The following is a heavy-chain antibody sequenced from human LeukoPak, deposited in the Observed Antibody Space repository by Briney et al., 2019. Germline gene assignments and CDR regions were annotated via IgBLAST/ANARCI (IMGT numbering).Heavy chain of an antibody. V-gene: IGHV1-69*05. CDR2: IIPIFGTA. J-gene: IGHJ4*02. Sequence: SVKVSCKASGGTFSSYAISWVRQAPGQGLEWMGGIIPIFGTANYAQKFQGRVTITTDESASTAYMELSSLRSEDTAVYYCARGGVGAPTAIFDYWGQGTLVTVSS. D-gene: IGHD1-26*01. CDR1: GGTFSSYA. CDR3: ARGGVGAPTAIFDY.